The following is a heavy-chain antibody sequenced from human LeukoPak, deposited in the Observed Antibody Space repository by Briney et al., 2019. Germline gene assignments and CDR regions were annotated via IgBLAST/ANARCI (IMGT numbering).Heavy chain of an antibody. CDR3: ARFRDYYDRDLDY. D-gene: IGHD3-22*01. CDR1: GFTFSSYD. Sequence: GGSLRLSCAASGFTFSSYDMNWVRQAPGKGLEWVSYISGRGDKIYYADSVKGRFTISRDNAKSSVYLQMNSLRADDTAVYFCARFRDYYDRDLDYWGQGTLVTVSS. J-gene: IGHJ4*02. V-gene: IGHV3-48*03. CDR2: ISGRGDKI.